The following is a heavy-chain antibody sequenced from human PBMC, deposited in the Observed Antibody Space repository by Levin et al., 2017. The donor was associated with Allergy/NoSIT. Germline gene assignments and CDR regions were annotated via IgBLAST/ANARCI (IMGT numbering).Heavy chain of an antibody. J-gene: IGHJ4*02. CDR2: ISWNSGKI. Sequence: GGSLRLSCAASGFTFDDYAMHWVRQVPGKGLEWVSGISWNSGKIEYADSVKGRFTISRDNAKSSLYLQMSSLRAEDTAFYYCIKAYSATWPTAWDYFAYWGQGSLVTVSS. CDR1: GFTFDDYA. D-gene: IGHD5-12*01. CDR3: IKAYSATWPTAWDYFAY. V-gene: IGHV3-9*01.